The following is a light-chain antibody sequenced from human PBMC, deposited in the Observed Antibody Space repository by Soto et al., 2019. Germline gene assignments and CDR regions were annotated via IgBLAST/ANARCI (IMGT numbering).Light chain of an antibody. CDR3: ASFASDGAYV. CDR1: SSDVGGYNA. V-gene: IGLV2-14*01. Sequence: QSALTQPASVSGSPGQSITISCTGTSSDVGGYNAVSWYQQHPDKAPKLMIYDVTNRPSGASTRFSGSKSGNTASLTISGLQAEDEADYYCASFASDGAYVFGTGTKLT. J-gene: IGLJ1*01. CDR2: DVT.